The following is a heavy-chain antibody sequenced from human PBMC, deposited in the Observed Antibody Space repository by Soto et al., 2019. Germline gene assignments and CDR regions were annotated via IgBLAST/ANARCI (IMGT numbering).Heavy chain of an antibody. J-gene: IGHJ6*02. V-gene: IGHV5-51*01. CDR3: AASIFYYGMDV. CDR2: IYPGDSDT. CDR1: GYTFTNYW. Sequence: GESLKISCKGSGYTFTNYWIGWVRQMPGKGLEWMGIIYPGDSDTKYNPSFQGQVTISADKSITTTYLQWSGLKASDTAIYYCAASIFYYGMDVWGLGTTVTVSS.